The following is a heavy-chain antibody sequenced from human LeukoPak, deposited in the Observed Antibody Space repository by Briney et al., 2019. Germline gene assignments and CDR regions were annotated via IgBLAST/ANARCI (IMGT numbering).Heavy chain of an antibody. CDR2: ISGSGKNI. CDR3: ARDVGGFFDY. CDR1: GFTFSSYG. D-gene: IGHD2-15*01. Sequence: PGGSLRLSCAASGFTFSSYGMHWVRQAPGKGLERVSSISGSGKNIYYADSVKGRFIISRDNAKNSLYLQMNSLRVEDTAVYYCARDVGGFFDYWGQGILVTVSS. J-gene: IGHJ4*02. V-gene: IGHV3-21*01.